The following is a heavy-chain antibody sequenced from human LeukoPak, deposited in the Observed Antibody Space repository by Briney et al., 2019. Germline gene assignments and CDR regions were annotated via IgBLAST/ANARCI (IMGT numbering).Heavy chain of an antibody. CDR2: IIPIFGTA. CDR1: GGAFSSYA. V-gene: IGHV1-69*13. Sequence: SVKVSCKASGGAFSSYAISWVRQAPGQGLEWMGRIIPIFGTAKYAQKFQGRVTITADESTSTAYMELNSLRSEDTAVYYCATPTERLLPDYWGQGTLVTVSS. D-gene: IGHD2-15*01. J-gene: IGHJ4*02. CDR3: ATPTERLLPDY.